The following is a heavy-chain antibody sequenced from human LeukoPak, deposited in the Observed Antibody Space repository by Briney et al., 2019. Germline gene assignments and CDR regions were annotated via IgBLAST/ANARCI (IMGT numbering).Heavy chain of an antibody. CDR1: GFTFSTYA. CDR3: ARKLAL. Sequence: QPGGSLRLSCVASGFTFSTYAMNWVRQAPGKGLEWVSYIGSSGGTIYYADSVRGRFTVSRDNGKNSLFLQMNNLRDEDTAVYFCARKLALWGHGTLVTVTS. J-gene: IGHJ4*01. V-gene: IGHV3-48*02. CDR2: IGSSGGTI.